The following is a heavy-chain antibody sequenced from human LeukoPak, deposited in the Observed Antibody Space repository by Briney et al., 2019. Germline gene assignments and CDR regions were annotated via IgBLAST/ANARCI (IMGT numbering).Heavy chain of an antibody. V-gene: IGHV3-13*01. Sequence: GGSLRLSCAASGFTFSSYDMHWVRQATGKGLEWVSAIGTAGDTHYPGSVKGRFTISRENAKNSLYLQMNSLRAGDTAVYYCARGNHYYDQGEFDYWGQGTLVTVSS. CDR2: IGTAGDT. CDR1: GFTFSSYD. CDR3: ARGNHYYDQGEFDY. J-gene: IGHJ4*02. D-gene: IGHD3-22*01.